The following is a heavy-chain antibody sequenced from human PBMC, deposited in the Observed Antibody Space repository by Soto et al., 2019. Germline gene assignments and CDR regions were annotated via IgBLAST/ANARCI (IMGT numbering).Heavy chain of an antibody. CDR3: ARGTTVTTFPTYYYMDV. CDR2: ISPYNDNT. CDR1: GYTFSSYS. V-gene: IGHV1-18*01. J-gene: IGHJ6*03. Sequence: ASVKVSCKASGYTFSSYSISWVRQAPGGGLEWMGWISPYNDNTNYAQNLQGRVTMTTDTSTTTAFMEPRSLRSDDTAVYYCARGTTVTTFPTYYYMDVWGIGTTVTVSS. D-gene: IGHD4-4*01.